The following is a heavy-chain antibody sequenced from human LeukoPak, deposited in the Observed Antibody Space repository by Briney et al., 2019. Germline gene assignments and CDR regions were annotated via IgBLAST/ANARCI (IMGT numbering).Heavy chain of an antibody. CDR2: ISWNSGRI. CDR3: ARDRAYYYDSSGHDY. D-gene: IGHD3-22*01. Sequence: GGSLRLSCAASGFTFDDYAMHWVRQAPGKGLEWVSGISWNSGRINYADSVKGRFTISRDNAKNSLYLQMNSLRAEDTALYYCARDRAYYYDSSGHDYWGQGTLVTVSS. V-gene: IGHV3-9*01. CDR1: GFTFDDYA. J-gene: IGHJ4*02.